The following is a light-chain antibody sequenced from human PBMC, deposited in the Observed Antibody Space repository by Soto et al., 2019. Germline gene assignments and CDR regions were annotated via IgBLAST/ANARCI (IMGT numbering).Light chain of an antibody. CDR1: QSVSSY. CDR2: DAS. V-gene: IGKV3-11*01. Sequence: EIVLKQSPATLSLSPGERATLSCRASQSVSSYLAWYQQKPGQAPRLLIYDASNRATGIPARFSGSGCGTDFTLTISSLEPEDFAVYYCQQRSNWPLTFGGGTKVEIK. J-gene: IGKJ4*01. CDR3: QQRSNWPLT.